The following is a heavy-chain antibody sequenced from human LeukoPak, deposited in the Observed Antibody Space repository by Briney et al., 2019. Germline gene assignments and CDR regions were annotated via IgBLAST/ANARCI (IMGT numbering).Heavy chain of an antibody. Sequence: PGGSLRLSCAASGFTFSSYAMSWVRQAPGKGLEWVSGTSGSGGSTYYAGSVKGRFTISRDNSKNTLYLQMNSLRVEDTAVYYCAKNGVSQCYSHLDSWGQGTLVTVSS. CDR2: TSGSGGST. J-gene: IGHJ4*02. CDR1: GFTFSSYA. V-gene: IGHV3-23*01. D-gene: IGHD2-15*01. CDR3: AKNGVSQCYSHLDS.